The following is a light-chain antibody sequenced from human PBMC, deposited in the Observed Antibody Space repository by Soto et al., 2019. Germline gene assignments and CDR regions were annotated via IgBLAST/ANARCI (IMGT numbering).Light chain of an antibody. CDR2: GAS. CDR3: QQYNSWPHT. V-gene: IGKV3-15*01. Sequence: ERVVTQSPATLSVSPGERATLSCRASQSVDSNLAWYHQAPGQAPRLLIYGASTRATFIPDRFSGSGSGTEFTLTISSLQSEDFAVYYCQQYNSWPHTFGQGTKVEIK. J-gene: IGKJ1*01. CDR1: QSVDSN.